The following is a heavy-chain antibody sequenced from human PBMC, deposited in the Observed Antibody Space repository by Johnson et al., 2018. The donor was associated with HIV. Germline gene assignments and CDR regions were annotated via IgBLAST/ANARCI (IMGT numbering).Heavy chain of an antibody. D-gene: IGHD3-16*01. CDR3: AKEDQPLLWGSTFDI. CDR1: GFTISSNY. Sequence: EVQLVESGGGLVQPGGSLRLSYTASGFTISSNYMSWVRQAPGKGLEWVSAISGSGGSTYYEDSVKGRFTISRDNSKTTLYLQMNSLRAEDTAVYYCAKEDQPLLWGSTFDIWGQGTMVTVSS. CDR2: ISGSGGST. J-gene: IGHJ3*02. V-gene: IGHV3-23*04.